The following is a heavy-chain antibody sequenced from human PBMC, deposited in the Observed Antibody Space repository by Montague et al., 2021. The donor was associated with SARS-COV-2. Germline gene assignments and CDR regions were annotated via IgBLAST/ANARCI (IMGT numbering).Heavy chain of an antibody. J-gene: IGHJ6*02. V-gene: IGHV4-59*01. CDR1: GGSISTYY. CDR3: ARLPYDNSYGMDV. Sequence: SETLSLTCTVSGGSISTYYWNWIRQFPGKGLEWIGYIDYSGSTXXXPSXQSRVIISVGRSKIQFSLKLNSVTAADTAIYYCARLPYDNSYGMDVWGQGTTVTVSS. CDR2: IDYSGST. D-gene: IGHD3-9*01.